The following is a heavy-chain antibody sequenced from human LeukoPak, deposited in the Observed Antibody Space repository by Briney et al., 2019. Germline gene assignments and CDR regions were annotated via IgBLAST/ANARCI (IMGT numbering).Heavy chain of an antibody. CDR2: ISGSGGST. D-gene: IGHD1-26*01. J-gene: IGHJ6*03. CDR3: AKPSGSYYGYYYYYYMDV. CDR1: GFSFSSYA. Sequence: GGSLRLSCAASGFSFSSYAMSWVRQAPGKGLEWVSAISGSGGSTYYADSVKGRFTISRDNSKNTLYLQMNSLRAEDTGVYYCAKPSGSYYGYYYYYYMDVWGKGTTVTVSS. V-gene: IGHV3-23*01.